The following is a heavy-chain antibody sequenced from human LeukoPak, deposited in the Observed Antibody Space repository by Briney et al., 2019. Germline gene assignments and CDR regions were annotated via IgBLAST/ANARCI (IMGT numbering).Heavy chain of an antibody. CDR2: ISGGGGPT. CDR3: AKRLSTAIPSSDFDY. Sequence: GGSLRLSCAASGFTYSNYAMSWVRQAPGKGLEWVSAISGGGGPTYYADSVKGRFTISRDNSKNTPYLQMNSLRVEDTAVYYCAKRLSTAIPSSDFDYWGQGTLVTVSS. CDR1: GFTYSNYA. J-gene: IGHJ4*02. V-gene: IGHV3-23*01. D-gene: IGHD2/OR15-2a*01.